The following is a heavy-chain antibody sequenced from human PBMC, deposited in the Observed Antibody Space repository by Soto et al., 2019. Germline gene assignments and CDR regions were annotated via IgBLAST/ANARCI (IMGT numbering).Heavy chain of an antibody. J-gene: IGHJ4*02. Sequence: GGSLRVSCTVSGFAFNNYGINWVRQAPGKGLEWVSSISKSDYTYYSDSVTGRFTISRDNAKNSVSLQMNTLRVEDTAVYYCAREDSIIIPAVSDFWGQGPLVTVSS. V-gene: IGHV3-21*01. D-gene: IGHD2-2*01. CDR1: GFAFNNYG. CDR2: ISKSDYT. CDR3: AREDSIIIPAVSDF.